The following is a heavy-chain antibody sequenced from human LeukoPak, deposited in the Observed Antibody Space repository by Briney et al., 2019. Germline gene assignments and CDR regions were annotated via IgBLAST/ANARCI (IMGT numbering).Heavy chain of an antibody. D-gene: IGHD4-17*01. V-gene: IGHV7-4-1*02. CDR3: ARSLEYGAHPPFDY. J-gene: IGHJ4*02. CDR2: INTNTGNP. Sequence: GASVKVSCKTSGYTFASSAINWVRQAPGQGLEWMGWINTNTGNPTYAQGFRGRFVFSLDTSVSTAYLQITSLEPADTAIYYCARSLEYGAHPPFDYWGRGILVTVSS. CDR1: GYTFASSA.